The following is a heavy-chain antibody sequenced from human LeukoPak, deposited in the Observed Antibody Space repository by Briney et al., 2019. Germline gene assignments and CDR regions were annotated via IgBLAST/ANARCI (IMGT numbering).Heavy chain of an antibody. CDR2: IGNSASAI. Sequence: TGGSLRLSCAASGFTFSDYYMSWFRQAPGKGLEWVSYIGNSASAIYYADSVKGRFTISRDNAKNSLYLQMNSLRAEDTAVYCCAAGLGGGLVDYWGQGTLVTVSS. J-gene: IGHJ4*02. D-gene: IGHD4-23*01. CDR3: AAGLGGGLVDY. CDR1: GFTFSDYY. V-gene: IGHV3-11*01.